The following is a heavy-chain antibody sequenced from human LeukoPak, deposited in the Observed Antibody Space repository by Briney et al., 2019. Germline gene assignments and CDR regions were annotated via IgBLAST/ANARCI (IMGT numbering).Heavy chain of an antibody. CDR3: WGEWGVDF. CDR1: GFTLSKHW. CDR2: IKQDGSEK. J-gene: IGHJ4*02. V-gene: IGHV3-7*04. D-gene: IGHD3-16*01. Sequence: GGSLRLSCAASGFTLSKHWMTWVRQAPGKGLECVAIIKQDGSEKYYVNSVKGRFTISRDNAKNSLYLQMNSLRVEDTAVYYFWGEWGVDFWGQGTLVTVSS.